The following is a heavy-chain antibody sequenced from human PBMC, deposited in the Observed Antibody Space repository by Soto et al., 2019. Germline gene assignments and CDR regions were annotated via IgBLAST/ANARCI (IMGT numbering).Heavy chain of an antibody. Sequence: QVQLVQSGAEERKSGASVKVACKASGYIFTSYGISWVRQAPGQGLEWMGWINPYSGNTNYAQKLQGRVTMTTDTSTSKAYMELRNLRSDDTAIYYCGKTYYSDSRGPGDIDPWGQGTLVTVSS. CDR2: INPYSGNT. D-gene: IGHD3-22*01. CDR1: GYIFTSYG. CDR3: GKTYYSDSRGPGDIDP. V-gene: IGHV1-18*04. J-gene: IGHJ5*02.